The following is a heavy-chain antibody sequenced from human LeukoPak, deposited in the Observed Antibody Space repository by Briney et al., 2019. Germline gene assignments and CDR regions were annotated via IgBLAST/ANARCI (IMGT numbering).Heavy chain of an antibody. J-gene: IGHJ4*02. D-gene: IGHD5-12*01. CDR2: INPNSGGA. CDR1: GYTFNGYY. V-gene: IGHV1-2*06. Sequence: ASVKVSCXASGYTFNGYYMHWVRQAPGHGLEWMGRINPNSGGADSAQKFQGRVTLTIDTSINTAYTELSSLRSDDTAVYYCARDRRGYSGYDMNWGQGTLVTVSS. CDR3: ARDRRGYSGYDMN.